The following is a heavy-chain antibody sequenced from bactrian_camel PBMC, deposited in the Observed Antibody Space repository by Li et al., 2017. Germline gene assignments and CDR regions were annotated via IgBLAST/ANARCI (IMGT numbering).Heavy chain of an antibody. Sequence: DVQLVESGGGLVQPGGSLRLSCAASGATGSTYSMSWFRQAPGKEREGVQAIDNDGRTRYGKIASVKGRFTISRVNAKPTMYLQMDNLQPEDTAIYYCAFAPGLTLWRGFLDADVHKFWGRGTQVTVS. V-gene: IGHV3S31*01. CDR1: GATGSTYS. CDR2: IDNDGRTR. D-gene: IGHD4*01. J-gene: IGHJ4*01. CDR3: AFAPGLTLWRGFLDADVHKF.